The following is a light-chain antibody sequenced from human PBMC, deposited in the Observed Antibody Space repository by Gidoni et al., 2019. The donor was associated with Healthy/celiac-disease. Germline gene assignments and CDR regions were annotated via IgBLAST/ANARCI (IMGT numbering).Light chain of an antibody. V-gene: IGKV1-27*01. Sequence: DIQMTQSPSSRSASVGDRVTITFRASQGISNYLAWYQQKPGKVPKLLIYSASTLQSGVPSRVSGSGSGTDFTLLISFLLPEAVATYYCQKYNRAPLTFGGGTKVEIK. CDR3: QKYNRAPLT. CDR2: SAS. CDR1: QGISNY. J-gene: IGKJ4*01.